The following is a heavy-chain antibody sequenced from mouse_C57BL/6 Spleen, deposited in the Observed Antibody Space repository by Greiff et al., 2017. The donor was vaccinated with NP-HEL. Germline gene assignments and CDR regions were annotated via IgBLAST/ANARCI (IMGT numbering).Heavy chain of an antibody. Sequence: VQLQQSGPELVKPGASVKISCKASGYSFTDYNMNWVKQSNGKSLEWIGVINPNYGTTSYNQKFKGKATLTVDQSSSTAYMQLNSLTSEDSAVYYCARGGATYYSNYAGYYFDYWGQGTTLTVSS. CDR2: INPNYGTT. V-gene: IGHV1-39*01. CDR1: GYSFTDYN. D-gene: IGHD2-5*01. J-gene: IGHJ2*01. CDR3: ARGGATYYSNYAGYYFDY.